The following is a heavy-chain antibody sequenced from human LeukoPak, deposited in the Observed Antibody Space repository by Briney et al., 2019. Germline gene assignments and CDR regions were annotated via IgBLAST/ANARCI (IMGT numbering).Heavy chain of an antibody. V-gene: IGHV3-74*01. CDR1: GFTFSTYW. CDR2: INPDGSTT. CDR3: ASRTLPNPADY. D-gene: IGHD3/OR15-3a*01. J-gene: IGHJ4*02. Sequence: PGGSLRLSCAASGFTFSTYWMHWVRQAPGKGLVWVSRINPDGSTTNYADSVKGRFTISRDNAKNTLYLQMNSLRAEDTAVYYCASRTLPNPADYWGQGTLVTVSS.